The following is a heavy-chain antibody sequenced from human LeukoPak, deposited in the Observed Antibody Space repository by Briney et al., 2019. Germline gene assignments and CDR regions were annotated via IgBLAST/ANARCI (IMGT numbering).Heavy chain of an antibody. CDR2: ISGSGGST. CDR1: GFTFSSYA. J-gene: IGHJ5*02. D-gene: IGHD2-8*01. Sequence: GGSLRLSCAASGFTFSSYAMSWVRQAPGKGLEWVSAISGSGGSTYYADSVKGRFTISRDNSKNTLYLQMNSLRAEDTAVYYCAKDGATAGYRTNGVCPPRYWFDPWGQGTLVTVSS. V-gene: IGHV3-23*01. CDR3: AKDGATAGYRTNGVCPPRYWFDP.